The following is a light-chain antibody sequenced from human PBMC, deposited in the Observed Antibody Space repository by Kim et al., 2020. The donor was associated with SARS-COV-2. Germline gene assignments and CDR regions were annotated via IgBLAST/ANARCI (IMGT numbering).Light chain of an antibody. CDR2: DAA. CDR1: QDSTNQ. V-gene: IGKV1-33*01. CDR3: QQYASLPST. J-gene: IGKJ5*01. Sequence: AYVGDKVTITCQANQDSTNQLSWYQQKPGKAPNLLLYDAATLERGVPSRFSGSGSGTDFTFTISSLQPEDIATYYCQQYASLPSTFGQGTRLDIK.